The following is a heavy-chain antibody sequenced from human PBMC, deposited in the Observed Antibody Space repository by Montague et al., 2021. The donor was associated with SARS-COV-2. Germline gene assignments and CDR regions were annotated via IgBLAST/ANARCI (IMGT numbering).Heavy chain of an antibody. J-gene: IGHJ5*02. V-gene: IGHV4-59*01. D-gene: IGHD3-16*01. Sequence: SETLSLTCTVSGDSITSSFWTWVRQPPGKGLEWIGYIYYGGSTNHTPSLKSRVTISVDMSKNQFSLKLSSVTAADTAVYYCAREALGGVIDPWGQGTLVTVSS. CDR2: IYYGGST. CDR3: AREALGGVIDP. CDR1: GDSITSSF.